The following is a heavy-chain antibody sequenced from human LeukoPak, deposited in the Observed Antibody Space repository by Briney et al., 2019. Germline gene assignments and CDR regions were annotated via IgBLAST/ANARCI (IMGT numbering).Heavy chain of an antibody. CDR2: IYTSGTT. Sequence: SETLSLTCTVSGGSVSSGNYYWSWIRQPAGKGLEWIGRIYTSGTTNYNPSLDSRVTILLDTSKNQFSLKLSSVTAADTAVYYCARAVGSSESNYFDPWGQGTLATVS. V-gene: IGHV4-61*02. CDR1: GGSVSSGNYY. CDR3: ARAVGSSESNYFDP. D-gene: IGHD1-7*01. J-gene: IGHJ5*02.